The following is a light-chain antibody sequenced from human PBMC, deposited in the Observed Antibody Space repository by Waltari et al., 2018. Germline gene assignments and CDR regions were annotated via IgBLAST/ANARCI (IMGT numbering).Light chain of an antibody. V-gene: IGLV2-14*04. CDR3: NSYTGSSSWV. Sequence: GQSITISCTGTSSDVGFYNYVSWYQQHPGKAPKLIIYDVSERPSGVSDRFSGSKSGNTASLTISGLQAEDEADHYCNSYTGSSSWVFGGGTKLAVL. J-gene: IGLJ3*02. CDR2: DVS. CDR1: SSDVGFYNY.